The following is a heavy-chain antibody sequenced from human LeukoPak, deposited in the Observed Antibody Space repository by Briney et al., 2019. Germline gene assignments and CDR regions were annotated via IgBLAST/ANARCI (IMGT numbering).Heavy chain of an antibody. CDR2: INPNSGGT. CDR3: TPDCSGGRCYGYFDY. D-gene: IGHD2-15*01. J-gene: IGHJ4*02. V-gene: IGHV1-2*02. Sequence: APVKVSRKASGYTFIGYYIHWVRQAPGQGLEWMGWINPNSGGTNYAQKFQDRVTMTRDTSISTAYMELSRLRSDDTAVYYCTPDCSGGRCYGYFDYWGQGTLVTVSS. CDR1: GYTFIGYY.